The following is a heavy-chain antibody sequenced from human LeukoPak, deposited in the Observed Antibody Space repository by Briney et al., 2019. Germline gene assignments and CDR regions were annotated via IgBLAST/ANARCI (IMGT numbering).Heavy chain of an antibody. CDR3: ARTFYYYDSSGHIDY. J-gene: IGHJ4*02. Sequence: SETLSLTCTVSGGSISSYYWSWIRQPAGKGLEWLGRIYTNGNTNYNPSLKSRVTMSVDTSKNQFSLKLSSVTAADTAVYYCARTFYYYDSSGHIDYWGQGTLVTVSS. D-gene: IGHD3-22*01. CDR2: IYTNGNT. V-gene: IGHV4-4*07. CDR1: GGSISSYY.